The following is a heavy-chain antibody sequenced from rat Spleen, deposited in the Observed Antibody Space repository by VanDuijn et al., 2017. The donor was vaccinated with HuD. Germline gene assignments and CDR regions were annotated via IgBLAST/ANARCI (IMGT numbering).Heavy chain of an antibody. Sequence: EVQLQESGPGLVKPSQSLSLTCSVTGHSIDSSYRWNWIRKFPGNKLEWMGYINSAGSTNYNPSLKSQISISRDTSKNQLFLQVNSVTPEDTGTYFCARSDVTHYYLPFANWGQGTLVTVSS. CDR2: INSAGST. J-gene: IGHJ3*01. CDR3: ARSDVTHYYLPFAN. V-gene: IGHV3-3*01. CDR1: GHSIDSSYR. D-gene: IGHD1-12*02.